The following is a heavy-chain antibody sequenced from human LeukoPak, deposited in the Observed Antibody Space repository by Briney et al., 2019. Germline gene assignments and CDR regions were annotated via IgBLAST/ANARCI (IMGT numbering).Heavy chain of an antibody. D-gene: IGHD3-9*01. CDR3: ARDVRTVNVLTGYYRPYYFDY. V-gene: IGHV4-61*01. Sequence: SETLSLTCTVSGGSVSSGSYYWSWIRQPPGKGLEWIGHIYHTGSTNYNPSLKSRVTISLDTSKNQFSLKLTSVSAADTAVYYCARDVRTVNVLTGYYRPYYFDYWGQGTLVTVSS. CDR1: GGSVSSGSYY. CDR2: IYHTGST. J-gene: IGHJ4*02.